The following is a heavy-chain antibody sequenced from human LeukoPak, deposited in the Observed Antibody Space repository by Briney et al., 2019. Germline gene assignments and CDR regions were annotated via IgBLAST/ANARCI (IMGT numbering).Heavy chain of an antibody. D-gene: IGHD6-13*01. J-gene: IGHJ5*02. CDR3: ARVRGSSWYARTLNNWFDP. CDR1: GGSISSHY. V-gene: IGHV4-59*11. CDR2: IYYSGST. Sequence: SETLSLTCTVSGGSISSHYWSWIRQPPGKGLEWIGYIYYSGSTNYNPSLKSRVTISVDTSKNQFSLKLSSVTAADTAVYYCARVRGSSWYARTLNNWFDPWGQGTLVTVSS.